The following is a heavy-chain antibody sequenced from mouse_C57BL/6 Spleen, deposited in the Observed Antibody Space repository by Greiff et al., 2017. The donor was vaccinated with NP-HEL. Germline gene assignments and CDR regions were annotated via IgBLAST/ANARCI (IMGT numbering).Heavy chain of an antibody. CDR3: ARMTTVVGAMDY. Sequence: VQLQQSGAELVRPGTSVKVSCTASGYAFTNYLIEWVKQRPGQGLEWIGVINPGSGGTNYNEKFKGKATLTADKSSSTAYMQLSSLTSEDSAVYFCARMTTVVGAMDYWGQGTSVTVSS. J-gene: IGHJ4*01. CDR2: INPGSGGT. CDR1: GYAFTNYL. V-gene: IGHV1-54*01. D-gene: IGHD1-1*01.